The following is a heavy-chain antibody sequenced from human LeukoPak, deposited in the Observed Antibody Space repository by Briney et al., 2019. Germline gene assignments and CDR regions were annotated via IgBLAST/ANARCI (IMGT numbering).Heavy chain of an antibody. D-gene: IGHD2-15*01. CDR2: IRYDGSNK. Sequence: GGSLRLSCAASGFTFSSYGMHWVRQAPGKGLEWVAFIRYDGSNKYYADSVKGRFTISRDNSKNTLYLQMNSLRAEDTAVYYCARADRGYCSSSTCYILDSWGQGTLVTVSS. J-gene: IGHJ4*02. CDR3: ARADRGYCSSSTCYILDS. CDR1: GFTFSSYG. V-gene: IGHV3-30*02.